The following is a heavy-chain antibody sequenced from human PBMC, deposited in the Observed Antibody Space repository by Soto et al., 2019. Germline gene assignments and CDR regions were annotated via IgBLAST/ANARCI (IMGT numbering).Heavy chain of an antibody. V-gene: IGHV1-69*01. CDR1: GGTFSSYA. Sequence: QVQLVQSGAEVKKPGSSVKVSCKASGGTFSSYAISWVRQAPGQGLEWMGGIIPIFGTANYAQKFQGRVTITADESTSTAYMELSSLRSEDTAVYYCARDRGRHGVVPHPTPYYYYGMDVWGQGTTVTVSS. D-gene: IGHD4-17*01. CDR3: ARDRGRHGVVPHPTPYYYYGMDV. J-gene: IGHJ6*02. CDR2: IIPIFGTA.